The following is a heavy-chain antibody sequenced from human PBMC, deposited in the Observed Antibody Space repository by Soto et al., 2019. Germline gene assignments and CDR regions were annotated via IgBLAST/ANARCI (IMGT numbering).Heavy chain of an antibody. CDR3: ARAIFPPARFSYGMDV. Sequence: QVQLVQSGAEVKKPGSSVKVSCKASGGTFSSYAISWVRQAPGQGLEWMGGIIPIFGTAKYAQKFQGRVTITADKSTSTAYMELSSLRSEDTAVYYCARAIFPPARFSYGMDVWGQGTTVTVSS. CDR2: IIPIFGTA. V-gene: IGHV1-69*06. J-gene: IGHJ6*02. CDR1: GGTFSSYA. D-gene: IGHD3-3*02.